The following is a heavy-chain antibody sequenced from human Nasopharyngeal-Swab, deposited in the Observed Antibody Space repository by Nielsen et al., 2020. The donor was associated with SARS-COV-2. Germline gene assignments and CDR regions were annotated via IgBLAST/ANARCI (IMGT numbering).Heavy chain of an antibody. CDR3: AREGPAIWFGEYETSKSGMDV. Sequence: VRQSPGKGLEWIGSIYYSGSTYYNPSLKSRVTISVDTSKNQFSLKLSSVTAADTAVYYCAREGPAIWFGEYETSKSGMDVWGQGTTVTVSS. J-gene: IGHJ6*02. V-gene: IGHV4-39*07. CDR2: IYYSGST. D-gene: IGHD3-10*01.